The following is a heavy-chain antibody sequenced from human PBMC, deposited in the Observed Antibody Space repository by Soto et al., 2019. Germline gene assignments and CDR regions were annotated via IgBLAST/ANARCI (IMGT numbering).Heavy chain of an antibody. CDR2: IIPIFGTA. J-gene: IGHJ4*02. V-gene: IGHV1-69*01. CDR1: GGTFSSYA. CDR3: AREKGAAAGTGTQAFDY. D-gene: IGHD6-13*01. Sequence: QVQLVQSGAEVKKPGSSVKVSCKASGGTFSSYAISWVRQAPGQGLEWMGGIIPIFGTAQYAQKFQGRVTITADESTSRAYMEQSSLRSEDTAVYYWAREKGAAAGTGTQAFDYWGQGTLVTVSS.